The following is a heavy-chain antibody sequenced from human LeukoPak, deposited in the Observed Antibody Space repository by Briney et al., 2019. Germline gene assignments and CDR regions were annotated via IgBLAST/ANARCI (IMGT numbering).Heavy chain of an antibody. CDR2: ISSSSSYI. V-gene: IGHV3-21*01. CDR3: ARGYYGSGSFPDY. Sequence: GGSLRLSCAASGFTFSSYSMNWVREAPGKGLEWVSSISSSSSYIYYADSVKGRFTISRDNAKNSLYLQMNSLRAEDTAVYYCARGYYGSGSFPDYWGQGTLVTVSS. J-gene: IGHJ4*02. D-gene: IGHD3-10*01. CDR1: GFTFSSYS.